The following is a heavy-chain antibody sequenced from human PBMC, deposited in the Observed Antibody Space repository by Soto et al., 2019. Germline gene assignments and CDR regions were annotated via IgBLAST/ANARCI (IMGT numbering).Heavy chain of an antibody. V-gene: IGHV3-33*01. CDR1: GFSFSTYG. CDR2: IWYDGSDK. D-gene: IGHD3-10*01. CDR3: VRDKGVGEYMNNCFDP. Sequence: QVQLVESGGGVVQPGGSLKLSCAASGFSFSTYGMHWVRQAPGKGLEWVALIWYDGSDKDYTDSVKGRFTISRDDSRNTLYLQMTNLRVEDTAGYYCVRDKGVGEYMNNCFDPWGQGTLVTVSS. J-gene: IGHJ5*02.